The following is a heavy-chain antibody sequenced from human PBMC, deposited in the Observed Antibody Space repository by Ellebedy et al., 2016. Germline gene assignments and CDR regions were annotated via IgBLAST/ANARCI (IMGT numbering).Heavy chain of an antibody. CDR2: IYYSGST. J-gene: IGHJ4*02. CDR1: GGSITNYY. D-gene: IGHD3-10*01. Sequence: SETLSLTCTVSGGSITNYYWSWIRQPPGKGLEWIGYIYYSGSTNYNPSLKSRVTILVDTSKNQFSLKLTSVTAADTAVYYCARPDRGGFARGVIIAGPDYWGQGTLVTVSS. CDR3: ARPDRGGFARGVIIAGPDY. V-gene: IGHV4-59*08.